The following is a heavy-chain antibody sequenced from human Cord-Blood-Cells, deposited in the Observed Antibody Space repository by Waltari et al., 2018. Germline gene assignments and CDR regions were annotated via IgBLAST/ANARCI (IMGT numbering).Heavy chain of an antibody. CDR1: GYTFTSYD. CDR2: MNPNSGNT. CDR3: ARGRPYDFWSGYYWYFDL. J-gene: IGHJ2*01. Sequence: QVQLVQSGAEVKQPGASVKVSCKASGYTFTSYDINWVRQATGQGLEWTGWMNPNSGNTGYAQKFQGRVTITRNTSISTAYMELSSLRSEDTAVYYCARGRPYDFWSGYYWYFDLWGRGTLVTVSS. V-gene: IGHV1-8*03. D-gene: IGHD3-3*01.